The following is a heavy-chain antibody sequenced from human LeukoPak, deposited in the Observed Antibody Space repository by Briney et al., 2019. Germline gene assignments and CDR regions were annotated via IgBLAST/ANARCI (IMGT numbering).Heavy chain of an antibody. J-gene: IGHJ4*02. CDR1: GGSFSGEA. D-gene: IGHD2-15*01. Sequence: SVKVSCKAFGGSFSGEAISWVQQAPGQGLEWMGGIIPIFGTANYAQKFQGRVTITTDESTSTAYMEVSSLRSEDTAVYYCGRKAGDCGANSCYSIDYWGQGTLVTVSS. CDR3: GRKAGDCGANSCYSIDY. CDR2: IIPIFGTA. V-gene: IGHV1-69*05.